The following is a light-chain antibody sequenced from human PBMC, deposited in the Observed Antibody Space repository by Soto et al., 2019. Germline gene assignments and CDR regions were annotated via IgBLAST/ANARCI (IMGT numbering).Light chain of an antibody. CDR1: QSVSSNY. Sequence: EIVLTQSPGTLSLSPGERATLSCRASQSVSSNYLAWYQQKPGQAPRLLIYDASSRATGIPDRFSGSGSGTDFTLTISRLEPEDLAVYYCQQYSSSPRTFGQGTKVEIK. CDR3: QQYSSSPRT. J-gene: IGKJ1*01. V-gene: IGKV3-20*01. CDR2: DAS.